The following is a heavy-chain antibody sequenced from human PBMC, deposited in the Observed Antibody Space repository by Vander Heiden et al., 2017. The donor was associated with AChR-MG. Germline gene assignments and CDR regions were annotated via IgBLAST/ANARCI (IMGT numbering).Heavy chain of an antibody. CDR2: ISSSGSTI. Sequence: LVASGGGWVNPGGSLRLSCAASGSTFSDYYMSWIRQAPGKGLEWVSYISSSGSTIYYADSVKGRFTISRDNAKNSLYLQMNSLRAEDTAVYYCARGECSGGSCYQVSRRGRNWFDPWGQGTLGTVSS. CDR3: ARGECSGGSCYQVSRRGRNWFDP. V-gene: IGHV3-11*01. CDR1: GSTFSDYY. J-gene: IGHJ5*02. D-gene: IGHD2-15*01.